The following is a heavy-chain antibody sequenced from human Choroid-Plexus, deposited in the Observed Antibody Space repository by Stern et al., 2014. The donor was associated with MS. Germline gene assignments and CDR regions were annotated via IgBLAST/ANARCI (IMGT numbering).Heavy chain of an antibody. CDR1: GFTLGSWA. CDR2: VSYDGSNK. CDR3: AKDRQYLTYFFDH. D-gene: IGHD2/OR15-2a*01. Sequence: VQLVESGGGVVQPGRPLRLSCVASGFTLGSWAMHWVRQAPGKGLVRVAGVSYDGSNKYYAYSVKGRFTISRDNSQNTLYMQMSSLRPEDTAVYYCAKDRQYLTYFFDHWGQGSLVTVSS. V-gene: IGHV3-30*18. J-gene: IGHJ5*02.